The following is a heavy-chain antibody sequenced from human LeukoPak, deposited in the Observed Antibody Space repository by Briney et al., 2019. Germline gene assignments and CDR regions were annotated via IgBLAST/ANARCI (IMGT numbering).Heavy chain of an antibody. CDR1: GFTFSSYW. D-gene: IGHD3-3*01. CDR3: ARAPGFWHYYFDY. CDR2: IKQDGSEK. V-gene: IGHV3-7*01. Sequence: GGSLRLSCAASGFTFSSYWMSWVRQAPGKGLEWVANIKQDGSEKYYVDSVKGRFTTSRDNAKNSLYLQMNSLRAEDMAVYYCARAPGFWHYYFDYWGQGTLVTLSS. J-gene: IGHJ4*02.